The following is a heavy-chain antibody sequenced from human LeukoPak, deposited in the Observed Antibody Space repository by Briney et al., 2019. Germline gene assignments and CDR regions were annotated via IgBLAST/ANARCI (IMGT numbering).Heavy chain of an antibody. CDR2: IFTSGST. V-gene: IGHV4-61*09. Sequence: SETLSLTCTVSGGSISSGRYYWNWIRQPAGKGLEWIGHIFTSGSTNYNPSLKSRVTISVDTSKNQFSLKLSSVTAADTAVYYCAREFSVYAYDFDYWGQGTLVTVSS. CDR1: GGSISSGRYY. D-gene: IGHD2-8*01. CDR3: AREFSVYAYDFDY. J-gene: IGHJ4*02.